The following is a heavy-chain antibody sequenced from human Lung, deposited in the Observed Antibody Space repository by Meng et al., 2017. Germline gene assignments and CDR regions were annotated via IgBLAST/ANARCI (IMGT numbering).Heavy chain of an antibody. D-gene: IGHD4-11*01. V-gene: IGHV4-34*01. J-gene: IGHJ4*02. Sequence: QVQTPRWARGLLKLSETLSLTCVVSGGSFSDYYWSWIRQPPGKGLESIGEINHSGSTNYNPSLESRATISVDTSQNNLSLKLSSVTAADSAVYYCARGPTTMAHDFDYWGQGTLVTVSS. CDR3: ARGPTTMAHDFDY. CDR2: INHSGST. CDR1: GGSFSDYY.